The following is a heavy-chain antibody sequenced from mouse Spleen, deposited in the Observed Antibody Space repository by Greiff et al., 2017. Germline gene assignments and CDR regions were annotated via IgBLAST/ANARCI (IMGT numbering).Heavy chain of an antibody. V-gene: IGHV1-80*01. CDR2: IYPGDGDT. CDR1: GYAFSSYW. J-gene: IGHJ2*01. Sequence: QVQLQQSGAELVKPGASVKISCKASGYAFSSYWMNWVKQRPGKGLEWIGQIYPGDGDTNYNGKFKGKATLTADKSSSTAYMQLSSLTSEDSAVYFCARYYRYPYYFDYWGQGTTLTVSS. CDR3: ARYYRYPYYFDY. D-gene: IGHD2-14*01.